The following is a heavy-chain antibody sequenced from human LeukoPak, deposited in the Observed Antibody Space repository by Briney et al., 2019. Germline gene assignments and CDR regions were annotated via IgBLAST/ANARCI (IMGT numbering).Heavy chain of an antibody. CDR2: VNPDGSST. CDR3: VRDKDGYNF. Sequence: GGSLRLSCAASGFTFSRYWMHWVRQVPGKGLVWVSRVNPDGSSTTYADSVKGRFTISRDNAKNMLYLQMNSLRVEDTAVYYCVRDKDGYNFWGQGTLVSVSS. J-gene: IGHJ4*02. V-gene: IGHV3-74*01. CDR1: GFTFSRYW. D-gene: IGHD5-24*01.